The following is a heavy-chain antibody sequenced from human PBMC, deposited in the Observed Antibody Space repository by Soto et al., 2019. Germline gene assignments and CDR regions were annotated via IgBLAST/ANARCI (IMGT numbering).Heavy chain of an antibody. CDR2: IYYSGST. J-gene: IGHJ4*02. CDR3: ARVDSSGYPLYYFDY. D-gene: IGHD3-22*01. CDR1: GGSISSGGYY. V-gene: IGHV4-31*03. Sequence: QVQLQESGPGLVKPSQTLSLTCTVSGGSISSGGYYWSWIRQHPGKGLEWIGYIYYSGSTYYNPSLKGRVTISVDTSKNQFSLKLSSVTAADTAVYYCARVDSSGYPLYYFDYWGQGTLVTVSS.